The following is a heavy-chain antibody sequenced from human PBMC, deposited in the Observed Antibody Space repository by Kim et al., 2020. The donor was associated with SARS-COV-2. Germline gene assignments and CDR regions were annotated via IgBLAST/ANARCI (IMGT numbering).Heavy chain of an antibody. D-gene: IGHD4-17*01. Sequence: NTNYAQKFQERVTITRDMSTSTAYMELSSLRSEDTAVYYCAAESYGDYGVWGQGTLVTVSS. V-gene: IGHV1-58*01. CDR3: AAESYGDYGV. J-gene: IGHJ4*02. CDR2: NT.